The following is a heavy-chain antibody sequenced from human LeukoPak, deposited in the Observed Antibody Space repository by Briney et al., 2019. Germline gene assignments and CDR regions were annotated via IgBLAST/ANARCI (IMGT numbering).Heavy chain of an antibody. Sequence: PSGTLSLTCAVSGGSISSYYWSWIRQPPGKGLEWIGYIYYSGSTNYNPSLKSRVTISVDTSKNQFSLKLSSVTAADTAVYYCARAMGTYSLYYFDYWGQGTLVTVSS. CDR2: IYYSGST. V-gene: IGHV4-59*01. D-gene: IGHD2-21*01. CDR1: GGSISSYY. J-gene: IGHJ4*02. CDR3: ARAMGTYSLYYFDY.